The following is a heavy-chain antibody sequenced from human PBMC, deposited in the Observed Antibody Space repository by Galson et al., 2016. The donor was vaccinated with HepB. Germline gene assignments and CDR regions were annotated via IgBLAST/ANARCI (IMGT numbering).Heavy chain of an antibody. D-gene: IGHD6-13*01. Sequence: SLRLSCAASGFTFSNYGMTWVRQAPGKGLEWVSGISASGDSTYYADSVKGRFTISRDNSKNTLYLQMNSLRAEDTAVYYCAKGGRATRLRHYFDFWGQGTLVTVSS. J-gene: IGHJ4*02. CDR2: ISASGDST. CDR1: GFTFSNYG. V-gene: IGHV3-23*01. CDR3: AKGGRATRLRHYFDF.